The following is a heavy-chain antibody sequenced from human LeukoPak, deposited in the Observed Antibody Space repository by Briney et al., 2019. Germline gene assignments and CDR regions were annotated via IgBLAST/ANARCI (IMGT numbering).Heavy chain of an antibody. CDR3: AKTQDELLFYYFDY. V-gene: IGHV3-7*01. J-gene: IGHJ4*02. D-gene: IGHD2-2*01. CDR2: IEQDGSEK. CDR1: GFTFSSYW. Sequence: GGSLRLSCAASGFTFSSYWMSWVRQAPGKGLEWVANIEQDGSEKYYVDSVKGRFTISRDNAKNSLYLQMNSLRAEDTAVYYCAKTQDELLFYYFDYWGQGTLVTVSS.